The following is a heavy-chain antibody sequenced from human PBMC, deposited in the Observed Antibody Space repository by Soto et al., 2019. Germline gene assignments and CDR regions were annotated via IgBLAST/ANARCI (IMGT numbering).Heavy chain of an antibody. D-gene: IGHD3-9*01. Sequence: PSETLSLTCGVSGGTISSGGYSWSWIRQPPGKGLEWIGYIYHSGSTYYNPSLKSRVTISVDRSKKKFSLKLSSVTAADTAVYDCARKSYDILSGRLDAFDIWGQGTMVTVSS. J-gene: IGHJ3*02. V-gene: IGHV4-30-2*01. CDR1: GGTISSGGYS. CDR3: ARKSYDILSGRLDAFDI. CDR2: IYHSGST.